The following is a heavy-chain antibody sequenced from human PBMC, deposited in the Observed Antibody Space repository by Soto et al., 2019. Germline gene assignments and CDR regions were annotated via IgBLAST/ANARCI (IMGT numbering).Heavy chain of an antibody. CDR2: IYHSGST. CDR3: ARGEDTYYYDSSGYWNWFDP. V-gene: IGHV4-30-2*01. D-gene: IGHD3-22*01. J-gene: IGHJ5*02. CDR1: GGSISSGGYS. Sequence: SETLSLTCAVSGGSISSGGYSWSWIRQPPGKGLEWIGYIYHSGSTYYNPSLKSRVTISVDRSKNQFSLKLSSVTAADTAVYFFARGEDTYYYDSSGYWNWFDPWGQGTLVTVSS.